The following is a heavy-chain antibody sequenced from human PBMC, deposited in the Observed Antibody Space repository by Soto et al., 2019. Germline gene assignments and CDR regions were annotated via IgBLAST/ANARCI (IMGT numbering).Heavy chain of an antibody. CDR1: GFTFSSYS. CDR2: ISSSSSYI. CDR3: ARDLVGYYGSGPAPEPNWFDP. D-gene: IGHD3-10*01. V-gene: IGHV3-21*01. J-gene: IGHJ5*02. Sequence: EVQLVESGGGLVKPGGSLRLSCAASGFTFSSYSMNWVRQAPGKGLKWVSSISSSSSYIYYADSVKGRFTISRDNAKNSLYLQMNSLRAEDTAVYYCARDLVGYYGSGPAPEPNWFDPWGQGTLVTVSS.